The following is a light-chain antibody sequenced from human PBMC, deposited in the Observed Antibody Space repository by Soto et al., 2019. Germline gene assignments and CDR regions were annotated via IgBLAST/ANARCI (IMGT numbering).Light chain of an antibody. CDR1: TGAVTSVSY. CDR2: STS. Sequence: QAVVTQEPSLTVSPGGTVTLTCASSTGAVTSVSYPNWVQQKPGQAPRSLIYSTSNSHSWTPDRFSGSLLGGKAALTLSGVQPEDEAEYYCLLYFGNAQVFGGGTKVTVL. V-gene: IGLV7-43*01. J-gene: IGLJ3*02. CDR3: LLYFGNAQV.